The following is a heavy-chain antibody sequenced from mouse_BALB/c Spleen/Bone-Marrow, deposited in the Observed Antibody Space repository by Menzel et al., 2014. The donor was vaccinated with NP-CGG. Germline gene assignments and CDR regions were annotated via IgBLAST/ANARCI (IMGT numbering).Heavy chain of an antibody. CDR2: IDPANGNT. V-gene: IGHV14-3*02. D-gene: IGHD2-4*01. CDR3: ARGDYGGFAY. J-gene: IGHJ3*01. CDR1: GFNIXDTY. Sequence: VQLQQPGAELVKPGASVKLSCTTSGFNIXDTYMHWVKQRPEQGLEWIGRIDPANGNTKYDPKSQGKATITADTSSNTAYLQLSSLTSEDTAVYYCARGDYGGFAYWGQGTLVTVSA.